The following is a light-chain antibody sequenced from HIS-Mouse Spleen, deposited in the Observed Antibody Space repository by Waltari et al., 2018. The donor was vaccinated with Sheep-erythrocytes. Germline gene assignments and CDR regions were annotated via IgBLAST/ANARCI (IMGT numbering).Light chain of an antibody. Sequence: QSALTQPASVSGSPGQSITISCTGTSSDVGNYNLVSWYQQHPGKAPKLMIYEGSKRPAGVSNRFSGSKSGNTASLTISGLQAEDEADYYCCSYAGGSTPWVFGGGTKLTVL. V-gene: IGLV2-23*01. CDR1: SSDVGNYNL. CDR3: CSYAGGSTPWV. J-gene: IGLJ3*02. CDR2: EGS.